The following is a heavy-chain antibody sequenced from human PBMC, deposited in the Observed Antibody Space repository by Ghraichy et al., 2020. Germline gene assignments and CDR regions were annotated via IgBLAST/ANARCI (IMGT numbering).Heavy chain of an antibody. V-gene: IGHV6-1*01. CDR2: TYYRSKWYN. Sequence: ISGDSVSGNSAAWNWIRQSPSRGLEWLGRTYYRSKWYNQYAVSLKSRITISADTSTNHVSLQLNSVTPEDAAVYFCARWVHDAGYFDSWGQGTLVTVSS. CDR1: GDSVSGNSAA. D-gene: IGHD1-1*01. J-gene: IGHJ4*02. CDR3: ARWVHDAGYFDS.